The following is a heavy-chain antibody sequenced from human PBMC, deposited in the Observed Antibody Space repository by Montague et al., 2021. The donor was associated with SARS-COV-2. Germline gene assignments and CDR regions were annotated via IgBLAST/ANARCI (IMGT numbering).Heavy chain of an antibody. CDR2: IYYGGST. V-gene: IGHV4-39*01. Sequence: SETLSLTCTVSGGSISSSSYYWVWIRQPPGKGLQWIGSIYYGGSTYYNPSLKSRVTISVDTSKNQFSLRLSSVTAADTTVYYCARSVTGYSCDIPLDYWGQGTLVTVSS. D-gene: IGHD5-18*01. J-gene: IGHJ4*02. CDR1: GGSISSSSYY. CDR3: ARSVTGYSCDIPLDY.